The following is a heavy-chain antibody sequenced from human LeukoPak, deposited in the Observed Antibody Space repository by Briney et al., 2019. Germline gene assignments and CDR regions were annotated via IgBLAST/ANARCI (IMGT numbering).Heavy chain of an antibody. CDR2: ISWNSGSI. CDR1: GFTFDDYA. CDR3: AKGPGYSSSWDN. J-gene: IGHJ4*02. Sequence: LAGGSLRLSCAASGFTFDDYAMHWVRQAPGKGLEWVSGISWNSGSIGYADSVKGRFTISRDNAKNSLYLQMNSLRAEDMALYYCAKGPGYSSSWDNWGQGTLVTVSS. V-gene: IGHV3-9*03. D-gene: IGHD6-13*01.